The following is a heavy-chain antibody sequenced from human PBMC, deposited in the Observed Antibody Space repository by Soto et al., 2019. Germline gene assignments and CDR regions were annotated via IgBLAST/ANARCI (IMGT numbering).Heavy chain of an antibody. D-gene: IGHD7-27*01. CDR1: GFTFSSYA. V-gene: IGHV3-30-3*01. CDR2: ISYDGSNK. Sequence: QVQLVESGGGEVQPGRSLRLSCAASGFTFSSYAMHWVRQAPGKGLEWVAVISYDGSNKYYADSVKGRFTISRDNSKNTLYLQMNSLRAEDTAVYYCAIVTGDRFNYYYYGMDVWGQGTTVTVSS. CDR3: AIVTGDRFNYYYYGMDV. J-gene: IGHJ6*02.